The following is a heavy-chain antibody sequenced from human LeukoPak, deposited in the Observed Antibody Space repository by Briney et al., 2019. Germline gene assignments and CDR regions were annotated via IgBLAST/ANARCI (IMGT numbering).Heavy chain of an antibody. V-gene: IGHV3-48*03. D-gene: IGHD5-18*01. CDR2: IKSDNSTI. Sequence: GVSLRLSCAASGFTFSSYEMIWVRPAPGKGLEWVSYIKSDNSTIYYADYVKGRFTISRDNGKSSVYLQMKSLRAEDTAIYYCARDPGYSYSGDFDIWGQGTMVTVSS. J-gene: IGHJ3*02. CDR3: ARDPGYSYSGDFDI. CDR1: GFTFSSYE.